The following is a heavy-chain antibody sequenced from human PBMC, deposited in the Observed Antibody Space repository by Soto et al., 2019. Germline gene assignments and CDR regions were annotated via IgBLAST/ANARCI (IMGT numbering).Heavy chain of an antibody. D-gene: IGHD6-13*01. CDR2: IYYSGST. J-gene: IGHJ4*02. Sequence: PSETLSLTCAVSGGSISSYYWSWIRQPPGKGLEWIGYIYYSGSTNYNPSLKSRVTISVDTSKNQFSLKLSSVTAADTAVYYCARHKREYSSSRAIDYWGQGTLVTSPQ. CDR1: GGSISSYY. V-gene: IGHV4-59*08. CDR3: ARHKREYSSSRAIDY.